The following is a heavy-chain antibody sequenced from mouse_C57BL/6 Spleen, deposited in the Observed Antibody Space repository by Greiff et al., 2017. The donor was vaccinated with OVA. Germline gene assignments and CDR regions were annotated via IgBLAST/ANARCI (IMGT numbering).Heavy chain of an antibody. CDR2: IDPSDSYT. V-gene: IGHV1-59*01. CDR1: GYTFTSYW. CDR3: ATTKADDGYAAY. J-gene: IGHJ3*01. Sequence: QVQLQQPGAELVRPGTSVKLSCTASGYTFTSYWMHWVKQRPGQGLEWIGVIDPSDSYTNYNQKFKGQATLTVDTSSSTAYMQLSSLTSEDSAVYYCATTKADDGYAAYWGQGTLVTVSA. D-gene: IGHD2-3*01.